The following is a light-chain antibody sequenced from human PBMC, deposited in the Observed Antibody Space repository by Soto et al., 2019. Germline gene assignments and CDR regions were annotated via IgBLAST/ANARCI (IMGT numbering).Light chain of an antibody. J-gene: IGKJ4*01. CDR1: QRISGSN. Sequence: EIVLTQSPGTLSLSPGERATLSCRASQRISGSNLGWYQQRPGQAPSLLIYGASKRTSGVPDRFSGSGSGTDFTLTINSLEPEDFAVYYCQHYSSELIPFGGGNTVEIK. CDR3: QHYSSELIP. V-gene: IGKV3-20*01. CDR2: GAS.